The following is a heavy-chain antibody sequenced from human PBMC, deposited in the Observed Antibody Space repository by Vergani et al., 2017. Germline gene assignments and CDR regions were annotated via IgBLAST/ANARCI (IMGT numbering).Heavy chain of an antibody. CDR3: ARDIDSSSSDWFDP. CDR2: IYYSGST. CDR1: GGSISSYY. J-gene: IGHJ5*02. Sequence: QVQLQESGPGLVKPSETLSLTCTVSGGSISSYYWSWIRQPPGKGLEWIGYIYYSGSTNYNPSLKSRVTISVDTSKNQFSLKLSSVTAADTAVYYCARDIDSSSSDWFDPWGQGTLVTVSS. V-gene: IGHV4-59*12. D-gene: IGHD6-13*01.